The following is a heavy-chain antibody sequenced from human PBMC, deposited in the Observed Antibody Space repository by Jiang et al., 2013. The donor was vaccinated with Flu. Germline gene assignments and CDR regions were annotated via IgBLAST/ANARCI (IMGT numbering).Heavy chain of an antibody. CDR1: GFIFSDYA. J-gene: IGHJ6*02. CDR3: AKDFAYCGPDCQLETSYALDV. D-gene: IGHD2-21*02. Sequence: VQLVESGGGVVQPGRSLTLSCDASGFIFSDYAIHWVRQVPGKGLEWVAVVWYDGSQTFFADSVKGRFTVSRDNSKKTVHLQMNSLRAEDTGVYYCAKDFAYCGPDCQLETSYALDVWGQGTTVTVSS. V-gene: IGHV3-33*03. CDR2: VWYDGSQT.